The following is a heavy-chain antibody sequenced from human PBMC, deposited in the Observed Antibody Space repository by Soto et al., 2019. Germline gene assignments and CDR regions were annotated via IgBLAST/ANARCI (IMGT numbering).Heavy chain of an antibody. CDR1: GFTFSSYG. J-gene: IGHJ2*01. V-gene: IGHV3-30*03. CDR3: ARDPLWGTAMVLWYFDL. Sequence: GGSLRLSCAASGFTFSSYGMHWVRQAPGKGLEWVAVISYDGSNKYYADPVKGRFTISRDNSKNTLYLQMNSLRAEDTAVYYCARDPLWGTAMVLWYFDLWGRGTLVTVSS. D-gene: IGHD5-18*01. CDR2: ISYDGSNK.